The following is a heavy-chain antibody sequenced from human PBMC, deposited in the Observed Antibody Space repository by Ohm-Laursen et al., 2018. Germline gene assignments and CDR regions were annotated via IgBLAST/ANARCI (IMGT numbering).Heavy chain of an antibody. Sequence: SETLSLTCTVSGDPISSYYWSWIRQPPGKGLEWIGYIYYSGSTNYNPSLKSRVTISVDTSKNQFSLKLSSVTAADTAVYYCARGVGYCSSTSCRGAFDIWGQGTMVTVSS. CDR3: ARGVGYCSSTSCRGAFDI. CDR2: IYYSGST. J-gene: IGHJ3*02. V-gene: IGHV4-59*12. CDR1: GDPISSYY. D-gene: IGHD2-2*01.